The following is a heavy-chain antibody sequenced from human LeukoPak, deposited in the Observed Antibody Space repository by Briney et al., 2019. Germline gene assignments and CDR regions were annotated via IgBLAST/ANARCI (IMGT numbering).Heavy chain of an antibody. CDR3: ARDRNYSYYYYYMDV. CDR1: GGSFSGYY. J-gene: IGHJ6*03. D-gene: IGHD1-14*01. V-gene: IGHV4-34*01. Sequence: SETLSLTCAVYGGSFSGYYWSWIRQPPGKGLEWIGEINHSGSTNYNPSLKSRVTISVDTSKNQFSLKLSSVTAADTAVYYCARDRNYSYYYYYMDVWGKGTTVTVSS. CDR2: INHSGST.